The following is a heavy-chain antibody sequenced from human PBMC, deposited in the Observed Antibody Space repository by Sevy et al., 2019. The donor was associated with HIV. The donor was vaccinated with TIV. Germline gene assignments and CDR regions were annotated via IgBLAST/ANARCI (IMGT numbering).Heavy chain of an antibody. Sequence: SESLSLTCTVSGGSISSSSYYWGWIRQPPGKGLEWIGSIYYSGSTYYNPSLKSRVTISVDTSKNQFSLKLSSVTAVDTAVYYCARLRVSTLVRGVVDYWGQGTSVRVSS. V-gene: IGHV4-39*01. CDR1: GGSISSSSYY. D-gene: IGHD3-10*01. CDR3: ARLRVSTLVRGVVDY. CDR2: IYYSGST. J-gene: IGHJ4*02.